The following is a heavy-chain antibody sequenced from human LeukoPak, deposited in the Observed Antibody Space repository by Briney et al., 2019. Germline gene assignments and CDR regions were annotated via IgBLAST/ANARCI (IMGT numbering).Heavy chain of an antibody. CDR3: ARVDYEVDY. Sequence: PSETLSLTCTVSGGSISSSSYYWGWIRQPPGKGLEWIGSIYYSGSTYYNPSLKRRVTISVDTSKNQFSLKLSSVTAADTAVYYCARVDYEVDYWGQGTLVTVSS. D-gene: IGHD4-17*01. CDR1: GGSISSSSYY. V-gene: IGHV4-39*01. J-gene: IGHJ4*02. CDR2: IYYSGST.